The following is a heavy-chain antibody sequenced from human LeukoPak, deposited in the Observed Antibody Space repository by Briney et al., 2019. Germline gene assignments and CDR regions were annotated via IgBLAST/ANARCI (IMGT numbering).Heavy chain of an antibody. CDR2: INPKSGAT. J-gene: IGHJ4*02. V-gene: IGHV1-2*02. Sequence: GASVKVSCKASGYTFNNYYMHWVRQAPGQGLEWMGWINPKSGATNYAQKFQGRVTMTRDTSISTAYMELRRLRSDDTAVYYCAREHNSYGLNYWGQGTLVTVSS. CDR3: AREHNSYGLNY. CDR1: GYTFNNYY. D-gene: IGHD5-18*01.